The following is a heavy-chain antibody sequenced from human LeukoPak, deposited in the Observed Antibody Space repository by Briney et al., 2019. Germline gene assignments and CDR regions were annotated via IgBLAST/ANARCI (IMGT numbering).Heavy chain of an antibody. CDR2: INPNSGGT. J-gene: IGHJ6*02. V-gene: IGHV1-2*06. D-gene: IGHD6-13*01. CDR3: ARDGIAAAGTGPRNYYYGMDV. Sequence: GASVKVSCTASGYTFTGYYMHWVRQAPGQGLEWMGRINPNSGGTNYAQKFQGRVTMTRDTSISTAYMELRSLRSDDTAVYYCARDGIAAAGTGPRNYYYGMDVWGQGTTVTVSS. CDR1: GYTFTGYY.